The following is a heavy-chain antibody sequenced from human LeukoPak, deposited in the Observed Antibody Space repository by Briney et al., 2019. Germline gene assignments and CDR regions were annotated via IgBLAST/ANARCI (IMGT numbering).Heavy chain of an antibody. D-gene: IGHD3-22*01. CDR2: ISYDGSNK. V-gene: IGHV3-30*18. Sequence: GRSLRLSCAASGFTFSSYGMHWVRQASGKGLEWVAVISYDGSNKYYADSVKGRFTISRDNSKNTLYLQMNSLRAEDTAVYYCAKCSYYYDSSGYYDFDYWGQGTLVTVSS. J-gene: IGHJ4*02. CDR1: GFTFSSYG. CDR3: AKCSYYYDSSGYYDFDY.